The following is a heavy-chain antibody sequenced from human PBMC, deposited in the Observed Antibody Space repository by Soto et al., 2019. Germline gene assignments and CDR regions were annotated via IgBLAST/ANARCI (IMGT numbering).Heavy chain of an antibody. CDR3: ARRGYSSSWYYYYYYSMDV. Sequence: QVQLVQSGAEVKKPGASVKVSCKASGYTFTSYDINWVRQATGQVLEWMEWVNPNSGNSGYAQKFQGRVTMTRNTSISTAYMELSSLRSEDTAVYYCARRGYSSSWYYYYYYSMDVWGQGTTVTVSS. CDR2: VNPNSGNS. CDR1: GYTFTSYD. V-gene: IGHV1-8*01. J-gene: IGHJ6*02. D-gene: IGHD6-13*01.